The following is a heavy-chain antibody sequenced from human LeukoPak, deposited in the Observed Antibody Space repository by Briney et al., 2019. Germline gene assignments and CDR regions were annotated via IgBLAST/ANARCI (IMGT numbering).Heavy chain of an antibody. V-gene: IGHV3-7*01. CDR2: IKQDGSEK. CDR3: AREGGSYRFDY. Sequence: GGSLRLSCAASGFAFSSYWMSWVRQAPGKGLEWVANIKQDGSEKYYVDSVKGRFTISRDNAKNSLYLQMNSLRAEDTAVYYCAREGGSYRFDYWGQGTLVTVSS. J-gene: IGHJ4*02. CDR1: GFAFSSYW. D-gene: IGHD1-26*01.